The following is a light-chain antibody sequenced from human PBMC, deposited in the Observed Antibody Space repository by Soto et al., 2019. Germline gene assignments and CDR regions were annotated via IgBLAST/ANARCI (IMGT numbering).Light chain of an antibody. CDR3: QQYGSSFT. V-gene: IGKV3-20*01. CDR2: GAS. Sequence: EIVMTQSPATLSVSPGERATLSCRASQSVGSDLAWYQQKPGQAPRLLIYGASSRATGIPDRFSGSGSGTDFTLTISRLEPEDFAVYYCQQYGSSFTFGPGTKVDI. CDR1: QSVGSD. J-gene: IGKJ3*01.